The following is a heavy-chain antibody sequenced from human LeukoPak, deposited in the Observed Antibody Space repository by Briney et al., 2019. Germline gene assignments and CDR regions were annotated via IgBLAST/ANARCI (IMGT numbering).Heavy chain of an antibody. Sequence: GGSLRLSCAASGFTFISYSMNWVRQAPGKGREWVSYIRSSSSTIYYADSVKGRFTISRDNVKNSLYLQMNSLRAEDTAIYYCAIDLGSSSPYYFDYWGQGTLVTVSS. CDR3: AIDLGSSSPYYFDY. D-gene: IGHD6-6*01. CDR2: IRSSSSTI. V-gene: IGHV3-48*01. J-gene: IGHJ4*02. CDR1: GFTFISYS.